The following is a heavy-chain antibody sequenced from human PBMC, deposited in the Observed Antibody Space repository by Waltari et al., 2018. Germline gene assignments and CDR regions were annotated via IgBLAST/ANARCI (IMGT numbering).Heavy chain of an antibody. Sequence: EVQLVQSGAEVKKPGESLKISCKVSGYSFTNYWIGGVRQMPGKGLEWMGIIYPDDSDTRYSPSFQGQVTISADKSINTAYLQWSSLKASDTAIYYCARQRPRPGFDYWGQGTLLTVSS. CDR2: IYPDDSDT. V-gene: IGHV5-51*01. CDR1: GYSFTNYW. CDR3: ARQRPRPGFDY. D-gene: IGHD6-25*01. J-gene: IGHJ4*02.